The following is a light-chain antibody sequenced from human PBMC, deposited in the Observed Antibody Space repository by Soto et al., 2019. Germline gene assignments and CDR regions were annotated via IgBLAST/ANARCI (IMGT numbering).Light chain of an antibody. J-gene: IGKJ1*01. CDR2: AAS. Sequence: DIQMTQSPSSLSASVGDRVTITCRASQSITSYLNWYQQKLGKAPKLLMSAASSLQSGVPPRFSGSGSGTDFTLTISSLQPEDFATYYCQQSYSTPWTLGPGTKVDIK. V-gene: IGKV1-39*01. CDR3: QQSYSTPWT. CDR1: QSITSY.